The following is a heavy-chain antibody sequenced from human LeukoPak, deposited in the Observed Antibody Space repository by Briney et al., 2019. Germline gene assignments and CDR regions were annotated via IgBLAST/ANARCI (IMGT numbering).Heavy chain of an antibody. V-gene: IGHV1-18*01. D-gene: IGHD3-3*01. Sequence: ASVKVSCKASGYTFTSYGISWVRQAPGQGLEWMGWISAYNGNTNYAQKLQGRVTMTTDTSTSTAYMELRSLRSDDTAVYYCARDLLSGVVGREWLDYWGQGTLVTVSS. CDR2: ISAYNGNT. J-gene: IGHJ4*02. CDR3: ARDLLSGVVGREWLDY. CDR1: GYTFTSYG.